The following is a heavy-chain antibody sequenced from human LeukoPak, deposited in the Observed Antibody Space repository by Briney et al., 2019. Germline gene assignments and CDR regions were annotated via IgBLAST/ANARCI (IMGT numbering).Heavy chain of an antibody. CDR3: ARFPRTSPPGGRFGDVWFDS. CDR1: GFTFSSYW. V-gene: IGHV3-74*01. D-gene: IGHD3-10*01. CDR2: INSDGSST. Sequence: GGSLRLSCAASGFTFSSYWMHWVRQAPGKGLVWVSRINSDGSSTSYADSVKGRFTISRDNAKNTLYLQMNSLKPDDTAVYYCARFPRTSPPGGRFGDVWFDSWGQGTLVTVSS. J-gene: IGHJ5*01.